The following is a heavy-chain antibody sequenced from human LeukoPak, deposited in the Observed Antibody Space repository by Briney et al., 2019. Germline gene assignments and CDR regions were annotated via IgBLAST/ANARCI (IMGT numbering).Heavy chain of an antibody. CDR1: GGSISSYY. CDR2: IYTSEST. CDR3: ARHLYSSSSWDY. J-gene: IGHJ4*02. D-gene: IGHD6-6*01. Sequence: SETLSLTCTVSGGSISSYYWSWIRQPPGKGLEWIGYIYTSESTNYTPSLKSRVTISVDTSKNQFSLKLSSVTAADTAVYYCARHLYSSSSWDYWGQGTLVTVSS. V-gene: IGHV4-4*09.